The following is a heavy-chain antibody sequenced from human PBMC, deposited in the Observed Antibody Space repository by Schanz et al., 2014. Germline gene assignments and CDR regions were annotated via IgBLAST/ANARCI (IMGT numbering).Heavy chain of an antibody. CDR2: ISYDGSNK. V-gene: IGHV3-30*03. CDR3: AREEGWGIAAAGPKHYYYGMDV. Sequence: VRLVESGGGLVQPGGSLRLSCEASGFDFNSYSMNWVRQVPGKGLEWVAVISYDGSNKYYADSVKGRFTISRDNAKNSLYLQMNSLRAEDTTVYYCAREEGWGIAAAGPKHYYYGMDVWGQGTTVTVSS. CDR1: GFDFNSYS. D-gene: IGHD6-13*01. J-gene: IGHJ6*02.